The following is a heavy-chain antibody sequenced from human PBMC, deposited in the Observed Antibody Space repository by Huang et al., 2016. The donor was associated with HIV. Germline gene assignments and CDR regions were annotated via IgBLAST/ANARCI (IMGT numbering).Heavy chain of an antibody. J-gene: IGHJ6*02. V-gene: IGHV3-30*18. Sequence: QVILVESGGGVVQPGRSLRLSCAVSGFTFSDYAMHWVRQAPGKGLEGGAGISYEGRNKNYADSVRGRFTSARDDSSNTLSLQMNSLRTEDTAVYYCAKARIAASLYGFDVWGQGTTVTVSS. CDR3: AKARIAASLYGFDV. D-gene: IGHD6-25*01. CDR2: ISYEGRNK. CDR1: GFTFSDYA.